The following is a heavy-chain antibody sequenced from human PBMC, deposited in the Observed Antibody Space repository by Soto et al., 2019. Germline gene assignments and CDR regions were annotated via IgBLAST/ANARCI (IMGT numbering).Heavy chain of an antibody. CDR3: ARLIGNSWLDS. Sequence: SQTLSLTCAISGDSVSSYTSTWDWIRQSPSRGLEWLGRTYYRSKWYYDYAVSVQGRITINPDTFNNQLSLHLNSVTPDDTAVYYCARLIGNSWLDSWGQGTLVTVSS. CDR1: GDSVSSYTST. V-gene: IGHV6-1*01. CDR2: TYYRSKWYY. D-gene: IGHD2-8*01. J-gene: IGHJ5*01.